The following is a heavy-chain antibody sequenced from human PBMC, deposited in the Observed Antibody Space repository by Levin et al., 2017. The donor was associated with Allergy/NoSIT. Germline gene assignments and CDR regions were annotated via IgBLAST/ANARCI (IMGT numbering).Heavy chain of an antibody. V-gene: IGHV3-72*01. D-gene: IGHD2-15*01. Sequence: GGSLRLSCAGSGFTFSDHYMDWVRQAPGKGLEWVGRTRNKVNSYTTEYAASVKGRFTISRDDSSLYLQMNNLKVEDTAVYYCATASCSGGDCYNYYYYAMDVWGQGTTVTVSS. CDR3: ATASCSGGDCYNYYYYAMDV. J-gene: IGHJ6*02. CDR2: TRNKVNSYTT. CDR1: GFTFSDHY.